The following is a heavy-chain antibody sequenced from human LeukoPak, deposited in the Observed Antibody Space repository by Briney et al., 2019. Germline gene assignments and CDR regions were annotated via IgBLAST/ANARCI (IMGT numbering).Heavy chain of an antibody. J-gene: IGHJ3*02. D-gene: IGHD2-21*02. Sequence: GGSLRLSCAACGFTFSSYSMNWVRQAPGKGLEWVSSISSSSSYIYYADSVKGRFTISRDNAKNSLYLQMNSLRAEDTAVYYCASRVVTATFDAFDIWGQGTMVTVSS. CDR1: GFTFSSYS. V-gene: IGHV3-21*01. CDR2: ISSSSSYI. CDR3: ASRVVTATFDAFDI.